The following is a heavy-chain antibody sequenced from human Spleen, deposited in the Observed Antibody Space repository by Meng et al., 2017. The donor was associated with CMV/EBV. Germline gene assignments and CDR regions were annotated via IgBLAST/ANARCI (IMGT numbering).Heavy chain of an antibody. CDR1: GFTFSNHW. D-gene: IGHD3-9*01. Sequence: GGSLRLSCAASGFTFSNHWMHWVRQAPGKGLVWVSRINPSGTSTTYADSVKGRFTISRDNAKNTMYLQMNAVRAEDTAVYYCTRATETGYNWFDPWGQGTLVTVSS. CDR2: INPSGTST. CDR3: TRATETGYNWFDP. J-gene: IGHJ5*02. V-gene: IGHV3-74*01.